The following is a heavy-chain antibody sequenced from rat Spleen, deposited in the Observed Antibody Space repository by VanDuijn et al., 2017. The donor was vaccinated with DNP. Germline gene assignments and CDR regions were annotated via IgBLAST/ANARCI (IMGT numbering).Heavy chain of an antibody. J-gene: IGHJ4*01. CDR3: ARHAQFISMDA. Sequence: EVQLVESGGGLVQPGGSMKLSCAASGFTFSSFPMAWVRQAPTKDLEWVAIISTSGGSTYYRDSVKGRFTVTRDNAKSTLYLQMDSLRSEDTATYYCARHAQFISMDAWGTGTSVTVSS. V-gene: IGHV5-46*01. CDR2: ISTSGGST. CDR1: GFTFSSFP. D-gene: IGHD1-1*01.